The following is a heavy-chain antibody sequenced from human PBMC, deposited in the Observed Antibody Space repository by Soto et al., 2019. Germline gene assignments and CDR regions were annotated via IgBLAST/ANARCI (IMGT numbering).Heavy chain of an antibody. V-gene: IGHV3-23*01. J-gene: IGHJ6*02. CDR1: GFTFSSYA. CDR3: ARDRGYDAHDYYYNAMDV. CDR2: ISGSGGST. Sequence: GGSLRLSCAASGFTFSSYAMGWVRQAPGKGLEWVSAISGSGGSTYYADSVKGRFTISRDNAKNSLYLQMNSLGVEDTAVYYCARDRGYDAHDYYYNAMDVWGQGTTVTVSS. D-gene: IGHD2-15*01.